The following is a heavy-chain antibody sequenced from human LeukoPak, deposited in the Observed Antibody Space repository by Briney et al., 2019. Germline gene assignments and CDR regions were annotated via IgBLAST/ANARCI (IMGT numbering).Heavy chain of an antibody. J-gene: IGHJ4*02. V-gene: IGHV3-23*01. CDR2: ISGDGVKT. CDR3: ARRVLPNAGPFDS. CDR1: GFTFSGCA. D-gene: IGHD3-10*01. Sequence: PGRSLRLSCAASGFTFSGCALSWVRQAPGKGLEWVAWISGDGVKTYYADSVKARFTISRDNSKNTVFLQMDSLRAEDTAIYYCARRVLPNAGPFDSWGQGTLASVS.